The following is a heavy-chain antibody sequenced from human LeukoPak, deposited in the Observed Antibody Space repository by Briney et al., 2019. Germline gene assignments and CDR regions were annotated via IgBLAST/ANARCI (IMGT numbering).Heavy chain of an antibody. CDR3: ARTKLGFCSGGSCYRYFDN. CDR1: SGSIRSYY. Sequence: SETLSLTCTVPSGSIRSYYWSWIRQPPGEGLEWIGYINFSGTTNYNPSLKSRVTISADTSKDQFSLKLTSVTAADTAVYFCARTKLGFCSGGSCYRYFDNWGQGTLVTVSS. D-gene: IGHD2-15*01. CDR2: INFSGTT. J-gene: IGHJ4*02. V-gene: IGHV4-59*01.